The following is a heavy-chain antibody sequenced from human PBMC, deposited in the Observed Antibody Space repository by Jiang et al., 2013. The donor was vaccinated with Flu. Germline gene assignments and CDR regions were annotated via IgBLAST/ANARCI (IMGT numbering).Heavy chain of an antibody. V-gene: IGHV5-51*03. J-gene: IGHJ5*02. CDR1: GYSFTSYW. Sequence: GAEVKKPGESLKISCKGSGYSFTSYWIGWVRQMPGKGLEWMGIIYPGDSDTRYSPSFQGQVTISADKSISTAYLQWSSLKASDTAMYYCARSFYQVATGVGWWFDPWGQGTLVTVSS. D-gene: IGHD5-12*01. CDR3: ARSFYQVATGVGWWFDP. CDR2: IYPGDSDT.